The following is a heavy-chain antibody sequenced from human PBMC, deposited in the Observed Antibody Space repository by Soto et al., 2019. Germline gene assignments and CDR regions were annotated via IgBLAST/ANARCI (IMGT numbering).Heavy chain of an antibody. CDR2: ISYDGSNK. V-gene: IGHV3-30-3*01. Sequence: KWLEWVAVISYDGSNKYYADSVKGRFTISRDNSKNTLYLQMNSLRAEDTAVYFFFFQAEDGIRDYVPVSAFLLNRSSDL. D-gene: IGHD3-16*01. CDR3: FFQAEDGIRDYVPVSAFLLNRSSDL. J-gene: IGHJ2*01.